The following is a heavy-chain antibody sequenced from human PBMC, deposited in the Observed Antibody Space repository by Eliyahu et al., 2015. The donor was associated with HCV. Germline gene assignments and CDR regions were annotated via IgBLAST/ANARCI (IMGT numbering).Heavy chain of an antibody. D-gene: IGHD3-10*01. Sequence: QVQLVESGGGLVKPGGSLRLSCAASGFTFSDYYMSWIRQAPGKGLEWVSYISSSSSYTNYADSVKGRFTISRDNAKNPLYLQMNSLRAEDTAVYYCASPYGSGSYYYYGMDVWGQGTTVTVSS. CDR1: GFTFSDYY. CDR2: ISSSSSYT. CDR3: ASPYGSGSYYYYGMDV. V-gene: IGHV3-11*06. J-gene: IGHJ6*02.